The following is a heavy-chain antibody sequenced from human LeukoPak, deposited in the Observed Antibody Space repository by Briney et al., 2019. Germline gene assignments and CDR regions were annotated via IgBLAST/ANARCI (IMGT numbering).Heavy chain of an antibody. J-gene: IGHJ4*02. Sequence: GRSLRLSCAASGFTSRNYGMHWVRQAPGKGLEWVAVIWSAENNKYYADSVQGRFTISRDNSKNTVFLQMNSLRAEDTAVYYCAKDDDVSSRYSRFENWGQGTLVTVSS. V-gene: IGHV3-33*06. CDR2: IWSAENNK. CDR1: GFTSRNYG. D-gene: IGHD3-22*01. CDR3: AKDDDVSSRYSRFEN.